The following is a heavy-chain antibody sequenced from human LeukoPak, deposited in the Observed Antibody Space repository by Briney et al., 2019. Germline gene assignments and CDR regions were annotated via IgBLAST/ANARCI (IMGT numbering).Heavy chain of an antibody. D-gene: IGHD4-17*01. Sequence: ASVKVPCKASGYTFTGYYMHWVRQAPGQGLEWMGWINPNSGGTNYAQKFQGRVTMTRDTSISTAYMELSRLRSDDTAVYYCARVTADDYEADPWGQGTLVTVSS. CDR2: INPNSGGT. V-gene: IGHV1-2*02. CDR1: GYTFTGYY. CDR3: ARVTADDYEADP. J-gene: IGHJ5*02.